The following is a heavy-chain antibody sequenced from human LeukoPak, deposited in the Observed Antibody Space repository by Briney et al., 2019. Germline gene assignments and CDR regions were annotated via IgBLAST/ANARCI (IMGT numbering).Heavy chain of an antibody. D-gene: IGHD3-10*01. J-gene: IGHJ4*02. V-gene: IGHV4-34*01. CDR1: GGSFSGYY. Sequence: PSETLSLTCAVYGGSFSGYYWSWIRQPPGKGLEWIGEINHSGSTNYNPSLKSRVTISVDTSKNQFSLKLSSVTAADTAVYYCARPRGTYYYGSGSYLFDYWGQGTPVTVSS. CDR3: ARPRGTYYYGSGSYLFDY. CDR2: INHSGST.